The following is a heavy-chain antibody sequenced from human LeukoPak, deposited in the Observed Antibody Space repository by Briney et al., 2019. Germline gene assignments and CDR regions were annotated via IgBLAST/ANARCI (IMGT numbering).Heavy chain of an antibody. V-gene: IGHV4-39*07. J-gene: IGHJ5*02. CDR3: ARGPYSSSWYLIRWFDP. D-gene: IGHD6-13*01. CDR2: MNYGGSS. Sequence: SETLSLTCTASGGSLSSSSSSYWSWIRQPPGKGLEWIGSMNYGGSSHYNPSLKSRVTISVDTSKNQFSLKLSSVTAADTAVYYCARGPYSSSWYLIRWFDPWGQGTLVTVSS. CDR1: GGSLSSSSSSY.